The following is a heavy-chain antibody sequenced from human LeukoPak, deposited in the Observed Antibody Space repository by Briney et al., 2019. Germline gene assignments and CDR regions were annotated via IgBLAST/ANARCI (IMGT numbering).Heavy chain of an antibody. V-gene: IGHV3-30-3*01. D-gene: IGHD3-22*01. Sequence: PGGSLRLSCAASGFTFSSYAMHWVRQAPGKGLEWVAVISYDGSNKYYADSVEGRFTISRDNSKNTLYLQMNSLRAEDTAVYYCARDRFRVVRMAFDIWGQGTMVTVSS. CDR3: ARDRFRVVRMAFDI. CDR2: ISYDGSNK. J-gene: IGHJ3*02. CDR1: GFTFSSYA.